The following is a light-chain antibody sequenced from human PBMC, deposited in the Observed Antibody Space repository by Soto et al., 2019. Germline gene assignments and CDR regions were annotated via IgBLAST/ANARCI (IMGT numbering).Light chain of an antibody. J-gene: IGKJ3*01. CDR1: QNVRTY. CDR3: QQRAPWPPFT. Sequence: EIVLTQSPATLSLSPGDRATLSCRASQNVRTYLGWYQQKPGQAPRLLIYDASNRATGIPARFSGSGSGTDFTLTISSLEPEDFAVYYCQQRAPWPPFTFGHGTKVALK. V-gene: IGKV3-11*01. CDR2: DAS.